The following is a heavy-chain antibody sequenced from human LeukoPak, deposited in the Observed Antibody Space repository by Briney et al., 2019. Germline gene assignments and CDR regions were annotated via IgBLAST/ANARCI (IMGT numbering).Heavy chain of an antibody. Sequence: GGSLRLSCTASGFDFSSYWMAWVRQAPGKGLEWVANINQDGNVKYYVDSVKGRFIISRDNAKMSLFLQLNSVRAEDTALYYCARDLEDTTLIGAVDLWGQGTLVIASS. CDR2: INQDGNVK. CDR3: ARDLEDTTLIGAVDL. D-gene: IGHD1-1*01. V-gene: IGHV3-7*05. J-gene: IGHJ5*02. CDR1: GFDFSSYW.